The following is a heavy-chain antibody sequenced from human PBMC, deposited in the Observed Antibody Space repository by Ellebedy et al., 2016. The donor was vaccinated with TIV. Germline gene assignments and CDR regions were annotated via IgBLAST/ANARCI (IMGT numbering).Heavy chain of an antibody. V-gene: IGHV3-21*01. CDR3: AGPHGSDAFDI. Sequence: GESLKISCAASGFTFSSYSMNWVRQAPGKGLEWVSCIGSSSSYIYYADSVKGRFTISRDNAKNSLYLQMNSLRAEDTAVYYCAGPHGSDAFDIWGQGTMVTVSS. J-gene: IGHJ3*02. CDR1: GFTFSSYS. CDR2: IGSSSSYI.